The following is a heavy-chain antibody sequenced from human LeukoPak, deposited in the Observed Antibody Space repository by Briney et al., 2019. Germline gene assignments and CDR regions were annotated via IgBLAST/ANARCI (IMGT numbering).Heavy chain of an antibody. V-gene: IGHV3-23*01. Sequence: PGGSLRLSCAASGFIVRSYYMTWVRQAPGQGLEWVSVICGSGGSTYFADSVKGRFPLSRDHSMHPLYLQINSLSAEDPAVYYRAKHVNTYYGHYTFFDSWGQETRVTVS. D-gene: IGHD4-17*01. J-gene: IGHJ4*02. CDR3: AKHVNTYYGHYTFFDS. CDR1: GFIVRSYY. CDR2: ICGSGGST.